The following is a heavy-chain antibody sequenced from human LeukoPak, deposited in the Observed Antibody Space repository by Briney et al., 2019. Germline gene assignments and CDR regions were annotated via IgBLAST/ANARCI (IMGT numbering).Heavy chain of an antibody. CDR2: ISLSSRYI. D-gene: IGHD3-3*01. CDR3: AKRFLEWLLVAFDI. CDR1: GFNFGAFT. Sequence: GGSLRLSCTASGFNFGAFTMNWVRQSPGKGLEWVSSISLSSRYIYYADSVKGRFTISRDNAKNSLYLQMNSLRAEDTAVYYCAKRFLEWLLVAFDIWGRGTMVTVSS. V-gene: IGHV3-21*04. J-gene: IGHJ3*02.